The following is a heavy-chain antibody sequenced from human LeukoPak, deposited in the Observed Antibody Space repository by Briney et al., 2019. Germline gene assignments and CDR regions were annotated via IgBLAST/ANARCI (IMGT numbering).Heavy chain of an antibody. J-gene: IGHJ6*03. V-gene: IGHV1-18*01. CDR2: ISAYNGNT. CDR3: ARDADWNYGRDYYYYMDV. CDR1: GYTFTSYG. Sequence: VASVKVSCKASGYTFTSYGISWVRQAPGQGLEWMGWISAYNGNTSYAQKFQGRVTMTRDMSTSTVYMELSSLRSEDTAVYYCARDADWNYGRDYYYYMDVWGKGTTVTVSS. D-gene: IGHD1-7*01.